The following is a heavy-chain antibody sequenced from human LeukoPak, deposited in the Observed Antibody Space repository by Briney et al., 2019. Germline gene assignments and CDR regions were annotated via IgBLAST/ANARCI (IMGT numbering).Heavy chain of an antibody. CDR3: ARGRDSSR. CDR2: ITRDSVIM. D-gene: IGHD6-13*01. V-gene: IGHV3-48*02. Sequence: GGSLRLSCAASRFSFISYSMNWVRQAPGKGLEWASYITRDSVIMSYADSVKGRFTISRDNAKNSLYLQMNNLRDEDTAVFYCARGRDSSRWGQGTLVPVSS. J-gene: IGHJ4*02. CDR1: RFSFISYS.